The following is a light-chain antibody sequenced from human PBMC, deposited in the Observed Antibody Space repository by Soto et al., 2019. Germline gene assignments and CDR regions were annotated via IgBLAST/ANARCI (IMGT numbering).Light chain of an antibody. V-gene: IGKV1-39*01. CDR3: QQSYSTPRT. J-gene: IGKJ1*01. Sequence: EIQMTQSPSSLSASVGDRVTITCRASQGISTYLNWYQQKPGKAPKLLIYAASSLQSGVPSRFSGSVSGTDGTITISSLKTEDGATYYCQQSYSTPRTFGQGTKVDIK. CDR2: AAS. CDR1: QGISTY.